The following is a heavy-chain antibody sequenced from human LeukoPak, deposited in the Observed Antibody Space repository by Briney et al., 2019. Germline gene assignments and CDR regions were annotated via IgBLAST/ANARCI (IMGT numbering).Heavy chain of an antibody. Sequence: GGSLRLSCAASGVTFSSYAMSWVRQAQGKGLEWVSAISGSGGSTYFAQKFQGRVTMTTDTSTITVYMELSSLRSEDTAVYYCARWTTTYLDYWGQGTLVTVSS. J-gene: IGHJ4*02. V-gene: IGHV3-23*01. CDR1: GVTFSSYA. CDR2: ISGSGGST. CDR3: ARWTTTYLDY. D-gene: IGHD4-11*01.